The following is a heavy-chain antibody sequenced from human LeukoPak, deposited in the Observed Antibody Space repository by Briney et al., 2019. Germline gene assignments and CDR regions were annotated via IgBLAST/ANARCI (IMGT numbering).Heavy chain of an antibody. CDR1: GFSLSTSGVG. CDR3: THRRRYENFDY. Sequence: SGPTLVNPTQTLTLTCTFSGFSLSTSGVGVGWIRQPPGKALEWLALIYLNDDKRYSPSLKNRLTITKDTSKNQVVLTMTNMDPVDTATYYCTHRRRYENFDYWGQGTLVTVSS. CDR2: IYLNDDK. V-gene: IGHV2-5*01. D-gene: IGHD3-3*01. J-gene: IGHJ4*02.